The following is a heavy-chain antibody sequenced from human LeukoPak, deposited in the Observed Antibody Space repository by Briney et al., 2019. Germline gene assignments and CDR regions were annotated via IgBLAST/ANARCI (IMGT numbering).Heavy chain of an antibody. CDR1: GFTFSSYG. J-gene: IGHJ4*02. CDR2: IRYDGSNK. V-gene: IGHV3-30*02. CDR3: ARDCSGGSCYPDY. D-gene: IGHD2-15*01. Sequence: GGSLRLSCAASGFTFSSYGMHWVRQAPGEGLEWVAFIRYDGSNKYYADSVKGRFTISRDNAKNSLYLQMNSLRAEDTAVYYCARDCSGGSCYPDYWGQGTLVTVSS.